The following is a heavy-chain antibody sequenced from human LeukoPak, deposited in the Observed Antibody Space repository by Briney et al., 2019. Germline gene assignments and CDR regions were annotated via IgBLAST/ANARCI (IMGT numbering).Heavy chain of an antibody. CDR1: GFTFDDYT. D-gene: IGHD6-6*01. J-gene: IGHJ4*02. Sequence: PGGSLRLSCAASGFTFDDYTMHWVRQAPGKGLEWVSLISWDGGSTYYADSVKGRFTISRDNSKNSLYLQMNSLRTEDTALYYCANARRYYSSSLPYFDYWGQGTLVTVSS. CDR2: ISWDGGST. CDR3: ANARRYYSSSLPYFDY. V-gene: IGHV3-43*01.